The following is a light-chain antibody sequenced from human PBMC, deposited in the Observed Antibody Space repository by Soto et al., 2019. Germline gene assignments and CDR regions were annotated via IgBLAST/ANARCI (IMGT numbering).Light chain of an antibody. CDR3: QQSYSTTWT. CDR2: AAS. Sequence: EIQMTQSPSSLXXXXXXXXXXXXLASQSISSYLNWYQQKPGKAPKLLIYAASSLQSGVPSRFSGSGSGTDFTLTISSLQPEDFATYYCQQSYSTTWTFGQGTKV. CDR1: QSISSY. V-gene: IGKV1-39*01. J-gene: IGKJ1*01.